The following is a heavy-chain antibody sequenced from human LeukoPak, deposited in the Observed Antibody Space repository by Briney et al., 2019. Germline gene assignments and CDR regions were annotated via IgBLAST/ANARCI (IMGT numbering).Heavy chain of an antibody. CDR2: FDPDGGKI. J-gene: IGHJ3*02. D-gene: IGHD3-16*02. V-gene: IGHV1-24*01. CDR1: GHTLTELS. CDR3: ATEGVHYDYVWGSYRLDAFDI. Sequence: ASVKVSCKISGHTLTELSIHWVRQAPGKGLEWMGGFDPDGGKIIYAQKFQGRVTMTEDTSTYTAYMELSRLRSEDTAVYYCATEGVHYDYVWGSYRLDAFDIWGQGTMVIVSS.